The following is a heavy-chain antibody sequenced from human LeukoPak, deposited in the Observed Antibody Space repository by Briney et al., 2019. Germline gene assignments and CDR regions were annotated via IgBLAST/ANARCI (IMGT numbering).Heavy chain of an antibody. J-gene: IGHJ6*02. Sequence: GGSLRLSCAASGFSFSNYWMGWVRQGPGKGLEWVANVKEGGSEKYYMDSVKAQFTIAKNYAKNSLYLQMNSLRAEDTAVYYCARDRWELREDSYYYYGVDVWGQGTTVTVSS. CDR1: GFSFSNYW. CDR3: ARDRWELREDSYYYYGVDV. CDR2: VKEGGSEK. D-gene: IGHD1-26*01. V-gene: IGHV3-7*03.